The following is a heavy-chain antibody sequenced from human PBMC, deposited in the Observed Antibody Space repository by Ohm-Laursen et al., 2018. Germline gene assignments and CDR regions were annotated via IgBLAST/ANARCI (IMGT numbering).Heavy chain of an antibody. CDR1: GFTFSSDT. J-gene: IGHJ4*02. CDR2: ISNNGAGT. CDR3: ARQRWFGELYFDY. V-gene: IGHV3-23*01. D-gene: IGHD3-10*01. Sequence: SLRLSCTASGFTFSSDTMSWVRQAPGKGLEWVSSISNNGAGTYYADSVKGRFTISRDNSKNTLYLQMNSLRAEDTAVYYCARQRWFGELYFDYWGQGTLVTVSS.